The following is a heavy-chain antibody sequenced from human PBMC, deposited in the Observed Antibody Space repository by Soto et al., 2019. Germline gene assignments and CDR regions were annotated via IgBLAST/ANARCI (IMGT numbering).Heavy chain of an antibody. J-gene: IGHJ2*01. CDR3: ARDGAYCGGDCYSLWYFDL. V-gene: IGHV3-74*01. D-gene: IGHD2-21*02. Sequence: EVQLVESGGGLVQPGGSLRLSCEASGLTFSNYWMHWVRQAPGKGLVWVSRIHREGTSTSYADSVKGRFTISRDNAKNTLYLQMNSLRAEDTAVYYCARDGAYCGGDCYSLWYFDLWGRGTLVTVSS. CDR1: GLTFSNYW. CDR2: IHREGTST.